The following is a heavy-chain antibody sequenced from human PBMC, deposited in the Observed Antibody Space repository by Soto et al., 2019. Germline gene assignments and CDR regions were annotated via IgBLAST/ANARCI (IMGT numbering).Heavy chain of an antibody. CDR2: ISYDGSNK. D-gene: IGHD3-22*01. V-gene: IGHV3-30*03. Sequence: GGSLRLSCAASGFTFSSYGMHWVRQAPGKGLEWVAVISYDGSNKYYADSVKGRFTISRDNSKNTLYLQMNSLRAEDRAVYYRATERCVVVMTSGMHVWGQGTTVNVSS. CDR1: GFTFSSYG. J-gene: IGHJ6*02. CDR3: ATERCVVVMTSGMHV.